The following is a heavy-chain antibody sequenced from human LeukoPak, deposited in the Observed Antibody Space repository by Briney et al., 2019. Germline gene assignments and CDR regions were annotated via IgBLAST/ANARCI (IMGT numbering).Heavy chain of an antibody. V-gene: IGHV1-2*06. CDR2: INPNSGGT. CDR3: TREYYYGMDV. J-gene: IGHJ6*02. Sequence: GASVKVSCKASGYTFTGYYMHWVRQAPGQGLEWMGRINPNSGGTNYAQKLQGRVTMSRDTSISTAYMDLSRLRSDDTAVYYCTREYYYGMDVWGQGTTVTVSS. CDR1: GYTFTGYY.